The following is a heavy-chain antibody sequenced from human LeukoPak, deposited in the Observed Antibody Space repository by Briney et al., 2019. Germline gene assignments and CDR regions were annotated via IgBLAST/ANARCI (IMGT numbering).Heavy chain of an antibody. D-gene: IGHD5-24*01. V-gene: IGHV4-61*02. CDR3: ARDRDGYNPDEKYYYYYMDV. Sequence: SETLSLTCTVSGGSISSSSYYWSWIRQPAGKGLEWIGRIYPSGSTNYNPSLKSRVTISIDTSKNQFSLRLSSVTAADTAVYYCARDRDGYNPDEKYYYYYMDVWGKGTTVTFSS. CDR2: IYPSGST. CDR1: GGSISSSSYY. J-gene: IGHJ6*03.